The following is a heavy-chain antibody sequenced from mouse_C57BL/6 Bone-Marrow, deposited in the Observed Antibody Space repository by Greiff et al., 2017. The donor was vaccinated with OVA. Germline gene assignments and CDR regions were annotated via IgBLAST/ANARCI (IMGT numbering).Heavy chain of an antibody. CDR2: IYPGSGST. CDR3: ASHGAY. J-gene: IGHJ3*01. Sequence: QVHVKQPGAELVKPGASVKMSCKASGYTFTSYWITWVKQRPGQGLEWIGDIYPGSGSTNYNEKFKSKATLTVDTSSSTAYMQLSSLTSEDSAVYYCASHGAYWGQGTLVTVSA. CDR1: GYTFTSYW. V-gene: IGHV1-55*01.